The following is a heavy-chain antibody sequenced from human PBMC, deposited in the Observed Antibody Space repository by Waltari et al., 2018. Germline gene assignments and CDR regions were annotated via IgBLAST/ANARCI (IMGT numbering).Heavy chain of an antibody. D-gene: IGHD3-10*01. CDR1: GFTFSSYA. J-gene: IGHJ2*01. V-gene: IGHV3-23*01. CDR3: AKDHRRITMVRGVIITRDRTWYFDL. CDR2: ISGSGGST. Sequence: EVQLLESGGGLVQPGGSLRLSCAASGFTFSSYAMSWVRQAPGKGLEWVSAISGSGGSTYYADSVKGRFTISRDNSKNTLYLQMNSLRAEDTAVYYCAKDHRRITMVRGVIITRDRTWYFDLWGRGTLVTVSS.